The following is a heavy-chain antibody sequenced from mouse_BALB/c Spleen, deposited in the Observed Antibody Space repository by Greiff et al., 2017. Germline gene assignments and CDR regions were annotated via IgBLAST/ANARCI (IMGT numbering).Heavy chain of an antibody. CDR1: GFNIKDYY. D-gene: IGHD1-3*01. J-gene: IGHJ3*01. CDR2: IDPENGDT. V-gene: IGHV14-4*02. Sequence: EVQLQQSGAELVRSGASVKLSCTASGFNIKDYYMHWVKQRPEQGLEWIGWIDPENGDTEYAPKFQGKATMTADTSSNTAYLQLSSLTSEDTAVYYCNIVGTGFAYWGQGTLVTVSA. CDR3: NIVGTGFAY.